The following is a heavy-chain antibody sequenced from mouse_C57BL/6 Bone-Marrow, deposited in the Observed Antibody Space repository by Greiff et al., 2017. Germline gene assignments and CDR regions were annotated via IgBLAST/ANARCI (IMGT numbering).Heavy chain of an antibody. CDR1: GFTFSDYG. V-gene: IGHV5-15*04. D-gene: IGHD4-1*01. CDR3: ARRGGTGNCDWYFDV. CDR2: ISNLAYSI. J-gene: IGHJ1*03. Sequence: EVQLVASGGGLVQPGGSLQLSCAASGFTFSDYGMALVRQAPRKGPEWVAFISNLAYSIYYADTVTGRFTISRENAKNTLYLEMSSLRSEDTAMYYCARRGGTGNCDWYFDVWGTGTTVTVSS.